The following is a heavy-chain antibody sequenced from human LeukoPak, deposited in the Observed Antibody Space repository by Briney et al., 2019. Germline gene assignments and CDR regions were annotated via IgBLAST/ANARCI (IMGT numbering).Heavy chain of an antibody. CDR3: AKDWDPGYYDSSGSYPDY. CDR1: GFTFISFD. V-gene: IGHV3-30*18. CDR2: ISYDGSNK. Sequence: GGSLRLSCAASGFTFISFDMHWVRQAPGKGLEWVALISYDGSNKYYADSVKGRFTITRDNSKNTLYLQMNSLRAEDAAVYDCAKDWDPGYYDSSGSYPDYWGQGTLVTVSS. D-gene: IGHD3-22*01. J-gene: IGHJ4*02.